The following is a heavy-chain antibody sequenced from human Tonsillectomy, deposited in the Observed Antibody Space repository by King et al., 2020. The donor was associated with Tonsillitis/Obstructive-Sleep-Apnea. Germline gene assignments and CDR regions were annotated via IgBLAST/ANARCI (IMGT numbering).Heavy chain of an antibody. CDR2: IWYDGSNK. V-gene: IGHV3-33*01. D-gene: IGHD2-2*01. J-gene: IGHJ2*01. Sequence: VQLVESGGGVVQPGRSLRLSWAASGFTFSSYGMHWVRQAPGKGMEGVAGIWYDGSNKYYADSVKVRFTISRDNSKNTLYLQMNSLRAEDTAGYYCAGDRVLVVVTAADGGYFDLWGRGTLVTVSS. CDR1: GFTFSSYG. CDR3: AGDRVLVVVTAADGGYFDL.